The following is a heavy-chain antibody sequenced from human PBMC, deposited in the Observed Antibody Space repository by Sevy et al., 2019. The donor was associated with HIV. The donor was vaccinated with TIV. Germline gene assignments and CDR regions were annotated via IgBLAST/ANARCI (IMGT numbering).Heavy chain of an antibody. CDR1: GFTFDDDT. CDR2: ISWDGGST. J-gene: IGHJ4*02. Sequence: GGSLRLSCAASGFTFDDDTMHWVRQAPGKGLEWVSLISWDGGSTYYADSVKGRFTISRDNSKNSLYLQMNSLRTEDTALYYCARDPGGSYNYFDYWGQGTLVTVSS. D-gene: IGHD1-26*01. V-gene: IGHV3-43*01. CDR3: ARDPGGSYNYFDY.